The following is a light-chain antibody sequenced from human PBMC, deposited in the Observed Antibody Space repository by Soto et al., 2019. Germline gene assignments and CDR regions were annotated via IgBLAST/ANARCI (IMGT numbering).Light chain of an antibody. Sequence: QSVLTQPASVSGSPGQSITISYTGTSSDVGGYNCVSWYQQHPGKAPKLMIYDVSNRPSGVSNRFSGSKSGNTASLTISGLQAEDEADYYCSSYTSSSALVFGTGTKVTVL. J-gene: IGLJ1*01. V-gene: IGLV2-14*01. CDR1: SSDVGGYNC. CDR3: SSYTSSSALV. CDR2: DVS.